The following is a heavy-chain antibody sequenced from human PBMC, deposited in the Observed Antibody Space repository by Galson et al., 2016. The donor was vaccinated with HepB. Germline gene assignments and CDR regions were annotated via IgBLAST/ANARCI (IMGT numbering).Heavy chain of an antibody. Sequence: SLRLSCAASGFTFSNAWMNWVRQAPGKGLEWVSYISDSGIYYADSVRGRFTISRDNAKETLYLQMDSLRDEDTAVYYCARRRWLQSPFDYWGQGTLVTVSS. CDR3: ARRRWLQSPFDY. D-gene: IGHD5-24*01. CDR2: ISDSGI. CDR1: GFTFSNAW. J-gene: IGHJ4*02. V-gene: IGHV3-48*02.